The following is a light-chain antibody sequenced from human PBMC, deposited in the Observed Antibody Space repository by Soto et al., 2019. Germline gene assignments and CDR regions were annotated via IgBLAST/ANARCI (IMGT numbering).Light chain of an antibody. Sequence: EIVLTQSPGPLSLSPGERATLSCRASQSVSSSYLAWYQQKPGQAPRLLIYGASSRATGIPDRFSGSGSGTDFTLTISRLEPEDVVVYYCQQYGSSPWTFGQGTKVEIK. CDR1: QSVSSSY. J-gene: IGKJ1*01. CDR2: GAS. CDR3: QQYGSSPWT. V-gene: IGKV3-20*01.